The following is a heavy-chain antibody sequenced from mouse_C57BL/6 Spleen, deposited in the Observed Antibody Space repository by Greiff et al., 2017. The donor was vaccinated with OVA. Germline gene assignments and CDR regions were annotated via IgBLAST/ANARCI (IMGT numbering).Heavy chain of an antibody. CDR2: ISSGSSTI. J-gene: IGHJ3*01. D-gene: IGHD1-1*01. Sequence: EVNVVESGGGLVKPGGSLKLSCAASGFTFSDYGMHWVRQAPEKGLEWVAYISSGSSTIYYADTVKGRFTISRDNAKNTLFLQMTSLRSEDTAMYYCARPYYYGEAWFAYWGQGTLVTVSA. V-gene: IGHV5-17*01. CDR1: GFTFSDYG. CDR3: ARPYYYGEAWFAY.